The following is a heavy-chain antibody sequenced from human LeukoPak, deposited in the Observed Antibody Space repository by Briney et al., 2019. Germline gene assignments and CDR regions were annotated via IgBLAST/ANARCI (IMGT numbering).Heavy chain of an antibody. CDR3: AKLYCGGDCYLYFDY. CDR2: INHSGST. D-gene: IGHD2-21*02. J-gene: IGHJ4*02. CDR1: GASISSTTYY. Sequence: SETLSLTCTVSGASISSTTYYWSWIRQPPGKGLEWIGEINHSGSTNYNPSLKSRVTMSVDTSKNQFSLKLSSVTAADTAVYYCAKLYCGGDCYLYFDYWGQGTLVTVSS. V-gene: IGHV4-39*07.